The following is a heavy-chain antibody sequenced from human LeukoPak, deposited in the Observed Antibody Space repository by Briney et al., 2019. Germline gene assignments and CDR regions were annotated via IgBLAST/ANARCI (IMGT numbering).Heavy chain of an antibody. CDR1: GFTFDDYA. J-gene: IGHJ4*02. Sequence: PGGSLRLSCAASGFTFDDYAMHWVRKAPGKGLEWVSGISWNSGSIGYADSVKGRFTISRDNAKNSLYLQMNSLRAEDTALYYCAKALEWELLRAPFDYWGQGTLVTVSS. CDR3: AKALEWELLRAPFDY. D-gene: IGHD1-26*01. CDR2: ISWNSGSI. V-gene: IGHV3-9*01.